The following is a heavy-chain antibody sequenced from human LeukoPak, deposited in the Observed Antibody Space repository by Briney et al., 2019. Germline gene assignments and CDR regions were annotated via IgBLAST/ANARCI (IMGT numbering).Heavy chain of an antibody. CDR3: ARDVWGGLGY. CDR1: GFTFSSYA. D-gene: IGHD2-8*01. CDR2: VNNDGSST. Sequence: GGSLRLSCAASGFTFSSYAMSWVRQAPGKGLVWVSQVNNDGSSTTYADSVKGRFTISRDSARNTLYLQMNSLRAEDTAVYYCARDVWGGLGYWGQGTLVTVSS. V-gene: IGHV3-74*03. J-gene: IGHJ4*02.